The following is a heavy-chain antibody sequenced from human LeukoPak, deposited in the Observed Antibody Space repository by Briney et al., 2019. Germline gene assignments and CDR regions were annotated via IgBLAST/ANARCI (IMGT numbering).Heavy chain of an antibody. D-gene: IGHD3-9*01. CDR1: GGSISSGGYY. J-gene: IGHJ4*02. Sequence: PSETLSLTCTVSGGSISSGGYYWSWIRQHPGKGLEWIGYIYHSGSTHYNPSLKSRVTISVDTSKNQFSLKLSSVTAADTAVYYCARHVWLQPFDYWGQGTLVTVSS. CDR2: IYHSGST. V-gene: IGHV4-31*03. CDR3: ARHVWLQPFDY.